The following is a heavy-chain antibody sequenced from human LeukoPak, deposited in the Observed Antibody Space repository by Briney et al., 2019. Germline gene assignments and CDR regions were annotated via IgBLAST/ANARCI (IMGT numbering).Heavy chain of an antibody. Sequence: GASVKVSCKASGYTFTGYYMHWVRQAPGQGLEWMGWINPNSGGTNYAQKFQGRVTMTRDTSISTAYMELSRLRSDDTAVYYCARGGLVWFGDPTQIFDYWGQGTLVTVSS. CDR2: INPNSGGT. J-gene: IGHJ4*02. V-gene: IGHV1-2*02. D-gene: IGHD3-10*01. CDR3: ARGGLVWFGDPTQIFDY. CDR1: GYTFTGYY.